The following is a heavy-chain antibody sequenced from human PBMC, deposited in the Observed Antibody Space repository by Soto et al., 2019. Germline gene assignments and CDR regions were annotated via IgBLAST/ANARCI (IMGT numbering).Heavy chain of an antibody. J-gene: IGHJ6*03. CDR3: AKGGESNYDIWSGPSFYYYMDV. CDR2: ISGSGGNT. Sequence: GGSLRLSCAASGFTFSSYAMSWVRQAPGKGLEWVSSISGSGGNTYYADSVKGRFTISRDNSKNTLYLQMNSLRAEDTAVYYCAKGGESNYDIWSGPSFYYYMDVWGKGTTVTVSS. CDR1: GFTFSSYA. D-gene: IGHD3-3*01. V-gene: IGHV3-23*01.